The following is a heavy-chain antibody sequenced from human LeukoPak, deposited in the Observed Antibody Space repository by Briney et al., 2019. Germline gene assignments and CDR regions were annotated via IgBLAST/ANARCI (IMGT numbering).Heavy chain of an antibody. CDR2: IYTSGST. Sequence: SETLSLTCTVSGGSISSGSYYWSWIRQPAGKGLEWIGRIYTSGSTNYNPSLKSRVTISVDTSKNQFSLKLSSVTAADTAVYYCARDSRDDILTGYWFDPWGREPWSPSPQ. CDR1: GGSISSGSYY. J-gene: IGHJ5*02. D-gene: IGHD3-9*01. V-gene: IGHV4-61*02. CDR3: ARDSRDDILTGYWFDP.